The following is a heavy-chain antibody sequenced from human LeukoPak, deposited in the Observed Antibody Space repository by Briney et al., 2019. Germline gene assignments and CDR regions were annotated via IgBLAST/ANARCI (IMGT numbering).Heavy chain of an antibody. Sequence: ASVKVSCKASGGTFSSYAISWVRQAPGQGLEWMGGIIPIFGTANYAQKFQGRVTITADESTSTAYMELSSLRSEDTAVYYCARDYDEYSSSSGYFDYWGQGTLVTVSS. CDR2: IIPIFGTA. CDR3: ARDYDEYSSSSGYFDY. V-gene: IGHV1-69*01. CDR1: GGTFSSYA. J-gene: IGHJ4*02. D-gene: IGHD6-6*01.